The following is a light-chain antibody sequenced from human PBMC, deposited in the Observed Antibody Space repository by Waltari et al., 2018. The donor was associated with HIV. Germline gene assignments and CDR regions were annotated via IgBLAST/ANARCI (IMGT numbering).Light chain of an antibody. V-gene: IGLV1-47*01. CDR3: AVWDDSLSGWV. J-gene: IGLJ3*02. Sequence: QSVLTQPPSASGTPGQRVTISCSGSSSNIGSQYVSWFQHVPGTAPKLLIYRNDQRPSGVPDRFSGSKSGTSASLAISGLRSEDEADYYCAVWDDSLSGWVFGGGTKLTVL. CDR1: SSNIGSQY. CDR2: RND.